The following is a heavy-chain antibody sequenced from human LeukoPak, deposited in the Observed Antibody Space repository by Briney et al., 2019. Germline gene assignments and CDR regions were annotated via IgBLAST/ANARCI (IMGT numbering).Heavy chain of an antibody. CDR1: GFTVSSNH. D-gene: IGHD6-13*01. CDR3: AREIQGSSWYRGMGYFDY. CDR2: IYSDGTT. V-gene: IGHV3-53*01. Sequence: GGSLRLSCAASGFTVSSNHMTWVRQAPGKGLEWVSIIYSDGTTYYADSVKGRFSISRDNSKNTLYLQMNSLRAEDTAVYYCAREIQGSSWYRGMGYFDYWGQGTLVTVSS. J-gene: IGHJ4*02.